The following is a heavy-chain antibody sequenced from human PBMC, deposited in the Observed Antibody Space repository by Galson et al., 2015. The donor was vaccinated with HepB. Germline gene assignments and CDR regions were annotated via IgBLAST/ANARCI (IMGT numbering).Heavy chain of an antibody. Sequence: SVKVSCKASGVTFSRSTITWVRQAPGQGPEWMGGIIPILATPNYAHTPNYAQTFQGRLTISADISTNTAYIELSNLTSEDTAVYYCATVVSGDYSTYSSFMDVWGRGTTLIVSS. D-gene: IGHD4-17*01. CDR1: GVTFSRST. J-gene: IGHJ6*03. V-gene: IGHV1-69*08. CDR3: ATVVSGDYSTYSSFMDV. CDR2: IIPILATPNYAHTP.